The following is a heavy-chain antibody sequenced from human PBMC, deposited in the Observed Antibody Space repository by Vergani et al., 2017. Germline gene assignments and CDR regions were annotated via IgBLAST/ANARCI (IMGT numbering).Heavy chain of an antibody. CDR3: AGGAAAGSPGSVRYYYGMDV. V-gene: IGHV3-53*01. D-gene: IGHD6-13*01. Sequence: EVQLVESGGGLLQPGGSLRLSCAASGFTVSSNYMSWVRQAPGKGLEWVSVIYSGGSTYYADSVKGRFTISRDNSKNTLYLQMNSLRDEDTAVYYCAGGAAAGSPGSVRYYYGMDVWGQGP. CDR1: GFTVSSNY. CDR2: IYSGGST. J-gene: IGHJ6*02.